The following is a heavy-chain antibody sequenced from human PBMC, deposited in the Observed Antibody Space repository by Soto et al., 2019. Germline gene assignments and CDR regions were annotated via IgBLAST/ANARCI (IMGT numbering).Heavy chain of an antibody. J-gene: IGHJ6*03. Sequence: QVQLVQSGAEVKKPGSSVKVSCKASGGTFSSYTISWVRQAPGQGLEWMGRIIPNLGIANYAQKFQGRVTITADKSTSTAYMELSSIRSEDTAVYYCEIPSIHYGDYYYMDVWGKGTTVTVSS. CDR1: GGTFSSYT. D-gene: IGHD4-17*01. V-gene: IGHV1-69*02. CDR2: IIPNLGIA. CDR3: EIPSIHYGDYYYMDV.